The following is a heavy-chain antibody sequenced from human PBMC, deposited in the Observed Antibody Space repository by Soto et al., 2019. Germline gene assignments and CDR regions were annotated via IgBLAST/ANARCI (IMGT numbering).Heavy chain of an antibody. CDR2: ISAYNGNT. CDR1: GYTFTSYG. D-gene: IGHD6-13*01. CDR3: ARAVDGLTPFYSAAGIVRSWGNWFDP. V-gene: IGHV1-18*01. Sequence: ASVKVSCKASGYTFTSYGISWVRQAPGQGLEWMGWISAYNGNTNYAQKLQGRVTMTTDTSTSTAYMELRSLRSDDTAVYYCARAVDGLTPFYSAAGIVRSWGNWFDPWGQGTLVTVSS. J-gene: IGHJ5*02.